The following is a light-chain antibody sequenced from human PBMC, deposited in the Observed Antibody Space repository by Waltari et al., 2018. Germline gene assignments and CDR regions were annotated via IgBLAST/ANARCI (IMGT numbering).Light chain of an antibody. V-gene: IGKV3-15*01. CDR2: GAS. J-gene: IGKJ1*01. Sequence: EIVLTQSPATLSVSPGERATLSCRASQRIDSNLAWYQQKPAQAPSLLIYGASTRATGIPARFAGTGSGKEFTLTFSSLQAGDFAVYDCQKYNNWPRTFGQGTKVEIK. CDR1: QRIDSN. CDR3: QKYNNWPRT.